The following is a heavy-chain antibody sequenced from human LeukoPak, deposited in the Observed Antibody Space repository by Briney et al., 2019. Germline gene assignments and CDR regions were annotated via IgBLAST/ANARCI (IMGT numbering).Heavy chain of an antibody. V-gene: IGHV3-30-3*01. CDR2: ISYDGSNK. Sequence: GGSLRLSCAASGFTFSTYALHWVRQAPGKGLEWVAVISYDGSNKYYADSVKGRFTISRDNSKNTLYLQMNSLRAEDTAVYYCARVTVTTGGFDYWGQGTLVTVFS. CDR3: ARVTVTTGGFDY. D-gene: IGHD4-17*01. CDR1: GFTFSTYA. J-gene: IGHJ4*02.